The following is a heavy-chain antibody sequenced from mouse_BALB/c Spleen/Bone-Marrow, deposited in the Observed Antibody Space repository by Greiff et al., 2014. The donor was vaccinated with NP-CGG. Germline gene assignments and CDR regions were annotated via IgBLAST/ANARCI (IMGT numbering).Heavy chain of an antibody. D-gene: IGHD2-3*01. J-gene: IGHJ4*01. CDR1: GFSLTSYG. Sequence: QVQLKQSGPGLVQPSQSLSITCTVSGFSLTSYGVHWVRQSPGKGLEWLGVIWRGGSTDNNAAFISRLSISKDNSKSQVSFKMNSLQANDTAIYYCARNRDGRYSMDYWGQGTSVTVSS. CDR3: ARNRDGRYSMDY. CDR2: IWRGGST. V-gene: IGHV2-2*02.